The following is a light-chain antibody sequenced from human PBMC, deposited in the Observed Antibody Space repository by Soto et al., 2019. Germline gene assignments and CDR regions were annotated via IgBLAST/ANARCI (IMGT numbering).Light chain of an antibody. V-gene: IGKV1-13*02. CDR1: QGISSA. CDR2: DAS. J-gene: IGKJ3*01. Sequence: AIQLTQSPSSLSASVGDRVTITCRASQGISSALAWYQQKPGQAPKLLIYDASSLESGVPSRFSGSGSGTDFTLTISSLQPEEFATSYCQQFNSYPRTFGPGTKVDIK. CDR3: QQFNSYPRT.